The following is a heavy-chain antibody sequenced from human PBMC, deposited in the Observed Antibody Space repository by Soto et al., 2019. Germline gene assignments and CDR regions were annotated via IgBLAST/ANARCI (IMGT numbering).Heavy chain of an antibody. CDR3: ARGEREDILEVVGARPGEYGTDI. CDR2: IAQAGSNA. D-gene: IGHD2-15*01. J-gene: IGHJ6*02. Sequence: QVQLVESGGGVVQPGGSLRLSCAASGFTFRNHAMHWVRQAPGKGLECLAAIAQAGSNAFYRDSVKGRFTVSRDNSKNTLYFYMNSRRSEDSGVYSCARGEREDILEVVGARPGEYGTDIWGQGTTVIVSS. CDR1: GFTFRNHA. V-gene: IGHV3-30*14.